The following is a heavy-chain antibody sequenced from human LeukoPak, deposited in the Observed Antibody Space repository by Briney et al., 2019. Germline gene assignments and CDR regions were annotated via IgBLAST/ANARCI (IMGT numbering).Heavy chain of an antibody. D-gene: IGHD2-15*01. CDR1: GFTFSSYS. CDR2: ISSSSSYI. J-gene: IGHJ6*02. CDR3: AREWWELPRWYYGMDV. Sequence: GWSLRLSCACSGFTFSSYSLNWVRQAPAKGLEWVSSISSSSSYIYYADSVKGRFTISRDNAKNSLYLKMNSLRAEDTAVYYCAREWWELPRWYYGMDVWGQGTTVTVSS. V-gene: IGHV3-21*04.